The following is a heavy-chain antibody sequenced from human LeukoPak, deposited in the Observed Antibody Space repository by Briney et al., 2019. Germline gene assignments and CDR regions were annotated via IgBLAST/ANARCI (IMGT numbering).Heavy chain of an antibody. J-gene: IGHJ4*02. Sequence: WGSLRLSCAASGFTFSSYAMSWVRQAPGKGLEWVSAISGSGGSTYYADSVKGRFTISRDNAKNSLYLQMNSLRAEDTAVYYCARDKYYYDSSGYYRGHDYWGQGTLVTVSS. CDR3: ARDKYYYDSSGYYRGHDY. D-gene: IGHD3-22*01. CDR2: ISGSGGST. V-gene: IGHV3-23*01. CDR1: GFTFSSYA.